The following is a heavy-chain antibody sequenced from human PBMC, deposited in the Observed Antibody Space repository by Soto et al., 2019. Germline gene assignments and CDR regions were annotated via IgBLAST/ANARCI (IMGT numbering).Heavy chain of an antibody. CDR1: GYSFTGYG. D-gene: IGHD3-22*01. CDR3: ARGLIYDSSGYYFDY. Sequence: ASGKVSCKSSGYSFTGYGISWVRQAPGQGLEWMGIINPSGGSTRYAQKFQGRVTMTRDTSTSTVYMELSSLRSEDTAVYYCARGLIYDSSGYYFDYWG. V-gene: IGHV1-46*01. J-gene: IGHJ4*01. CDR2: INPSGGST.